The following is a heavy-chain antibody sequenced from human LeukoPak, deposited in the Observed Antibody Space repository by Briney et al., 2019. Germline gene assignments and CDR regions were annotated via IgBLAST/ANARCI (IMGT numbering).Heavy chain of an antibody. CDR1: GGTFSSYA. D-gene: IGHD5-18*01. J-gene: IGHJ4*02. V-gene: IGHV1-69*13. CDR2: IIPIFGTA. CDR3: ASSPATWIQLWFGY. Sequence: SVKVSCKASGGTFSSYAISWVRQAPGQGLEWMGGIIPIFGTANYAQKFQGRVTITADESTSTAYMELSSLRSEDTAVYYCASSPATWIQLWFGYWGQGTLVTVSS.